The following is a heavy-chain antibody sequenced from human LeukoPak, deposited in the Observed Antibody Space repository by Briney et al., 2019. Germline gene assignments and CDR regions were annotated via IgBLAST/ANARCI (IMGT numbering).Heavy chain of an antibody. V-gene: IGHV3-30*03. D-gene: IGHD6-13*01. CDR3: VAAAAGTGFDY. CDR1: GFTFSSYG. Sequence: PGGSLRLSCAASGFTFSSYGMHWVRQAPGKGLEWVAVISYDGSNKYYADSVKGRFTISRDNSKNTLYLQMNSLRAEDTAVYYCVAAAAGTGFDYWGQGTLVTVSS. J-gene: IGHJ4*02. CDR2: ISYDGSNK.